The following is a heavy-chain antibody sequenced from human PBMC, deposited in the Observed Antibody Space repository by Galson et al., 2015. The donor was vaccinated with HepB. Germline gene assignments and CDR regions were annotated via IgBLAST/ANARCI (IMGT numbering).Heavy chain of an antibody. J-gene: IGHJ4*02. Sequence: SLRLSCAASGFTFSNYQMNWVRQAPGKGLEWISYITSSGSTIYYADSVKGRFTMSRDNAKNSLFLQMNSLRAGDTAIYYCARFYIGSFGSAPFDYWGQGTLVTVSS. CDR1: GFTFSNYQ. D-gene: IGHD5-18*01. CDR3: ARFYIGSFGSAPFDY. CDR2: ITSSGSTI. V-gene: IGHV3-48*03.